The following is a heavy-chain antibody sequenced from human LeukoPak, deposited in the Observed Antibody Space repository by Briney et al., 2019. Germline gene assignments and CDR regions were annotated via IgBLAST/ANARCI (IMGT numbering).Heavy chain of an antibody. CDR1: GYTFTSYG. V-gene: IGHV1-18*01. D-gene: IGHD3-3*01. J-gene: IGHJ5*02. Sequence: ASVKVSCKASGYTFTSYGISRVRRAPGQGLEWMGWISAYNGNTNYAQKLQGRVTMTTDTSTSTAYMELRSLRSDDTAVYYCARDPTIFGVVTWFDPWGQGTLVTVSS. CDR2: ISAYNGNT. CDR3: ARDPTIFGVVTWFDP.